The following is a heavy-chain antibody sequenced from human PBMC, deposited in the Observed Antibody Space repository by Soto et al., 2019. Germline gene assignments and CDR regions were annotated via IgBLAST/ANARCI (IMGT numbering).Heavy chain of an antibody. J-gene: IGHJ3*02. CDR1: GYTFTSYG. V-gene: IGHV1-18*01. Sequence: ASVKVSCKASGYTFTSYGISWVRQAPGQGLEWMGWISAYNGNTNYAQKLQGRVTMTTDTSTSTAYMELRSLRSDDTAVYYCARVLYYYDSSAYYGAFDIWGQGTMVT. CDR2: ISAYNGNT. CDR3: ARVLYYYDSSAYYGAFDI. D-gene: IGHD3-22*01.